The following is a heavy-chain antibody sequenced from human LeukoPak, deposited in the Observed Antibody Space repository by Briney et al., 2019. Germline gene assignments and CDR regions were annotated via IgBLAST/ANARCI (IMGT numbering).Heavy chain of an antibody. CDR3: ARDMCVTPPYCSSPQRAAFDI. Sequence: GGSLRLSCAASGFTFSSYSMNWVRQAPGKGLEWVSYISSSSSTIYYADSVKGRFTISRDNAKNSLYLQMNSLRAEDTAVYYCARDMCVTPPYCSSPQRAAFDIWGQGTMVTVSS. J-gene: IGHJ3*02. CDR1: GFTFSSYS. V-gene: IGHV3-48*01. CDR2: ISSSSSTI. D-gene: IGHD2-2*01.